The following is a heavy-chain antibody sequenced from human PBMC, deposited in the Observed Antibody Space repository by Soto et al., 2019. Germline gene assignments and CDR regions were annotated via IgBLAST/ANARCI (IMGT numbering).Heavy chain of an antibody. D-gene: IGHD1-7*01. V-gene: IGHV4-31*03. CDR2: IYYSGTT. CDR3: ARVAWHYGGNNPIDY. Sequence: QVQLQESGPGLVRPSQTLSLTCTVSGGSINSGGYYWTWIRQHPGKGLEWIGYIYYSGTTYDNPSLKSRVTISVDPSQNQFSLKLTSMTAADTAVYYCARVAWHYGGNNPIDYWGQGTLVTVSS. J-gene: IGHJ4*02. CDR1: GGSINSGGYY.